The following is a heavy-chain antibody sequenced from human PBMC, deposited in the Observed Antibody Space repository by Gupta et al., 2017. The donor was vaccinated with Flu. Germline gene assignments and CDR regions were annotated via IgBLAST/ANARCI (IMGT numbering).Heavy chain of an antibody. V-gene: IGHV1-2*02. D-gene: IGHD3-10*01. J-gene: IGHJ5*02. CDR2: INPNSGDT. CDR3: AREDFVELRILRGLDP. Sequence: HWVRQAPGQGLEWMGWINPNSGDTNYTQKFQGRVTMTRDTSIRTAYMELSSLRSDDTAIYYCAREDFVELRILRGLDPWGQGTLVTVSS.